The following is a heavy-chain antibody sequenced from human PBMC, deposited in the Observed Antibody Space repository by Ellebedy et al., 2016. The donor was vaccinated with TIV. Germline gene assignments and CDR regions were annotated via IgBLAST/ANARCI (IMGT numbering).Heavy chain of an antibody. J-gene: IGHJ4*01. CDR2: ISSDTTYT. CDR1: GFTFSSYS. V-gene: IGHV3-21*06. D-gene: IGHD4-23*01. CDR3: ARDYRYGANSNRIDY. Sequence: GESLKISCAASGFTFSSYSTNWVRQAPGEGLEWVSSISSDTTYTYYADSVKGRFTISRDNAKNSLYLQMNSLRAEDTAVYYCARDYRYGANSNRIDYWGRGTLVTVSS.